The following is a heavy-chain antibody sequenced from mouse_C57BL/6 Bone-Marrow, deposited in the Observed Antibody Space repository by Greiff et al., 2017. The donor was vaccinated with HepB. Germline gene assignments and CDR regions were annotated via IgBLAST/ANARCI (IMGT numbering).Heavy chain of an antibody. Sequence: VQLQQSGPELVKPGASVKISCKASGYSFTGYYMNWVKQSPEKSLEWIGEINPSTGGTTDNQKFKAKATLTVDKSSSTAYMQLKSLTSEDSAVYYCARSSYYDYEGFDYWGQGTTLTVSS. V-gene: IGHV1-42*01. CDR3: ARSSYYDYEGFDY. J-gene: IGHJ2*01. CDR2: INPSTGGT. CDR1: GYSFTGYY. D-gene: IGHD2-4*01.